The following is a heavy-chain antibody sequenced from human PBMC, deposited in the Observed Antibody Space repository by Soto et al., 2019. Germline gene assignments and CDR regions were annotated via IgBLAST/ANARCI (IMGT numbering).Heavy chain of an antibody. V-gene: IGHV3-23*01. J-gene: IGHJ4*02. Sequence: GGSLRLSSAASGFTFSSYGMSWVRQAPGKGLEWVSSITSSGGSTYYADSVKGRFTISRDNSKNTLYLQMNSLRAEDTAVYYCAKVGITGTKYFEYWGQGTLVTVSS. CDR3: AKVGITGTKYFEY. D-gene: IGHD1-20*01. CDR1: GFTFSSYG. CDR2: ITSSGGST.